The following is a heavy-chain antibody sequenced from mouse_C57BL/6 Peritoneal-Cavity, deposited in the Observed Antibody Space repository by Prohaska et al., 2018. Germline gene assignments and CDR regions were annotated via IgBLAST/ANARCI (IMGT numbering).Heavy chain of an antibody. Sequence: KQSPGQSLECIGDINPNNGGTSYNQKFKGKATLTVDKSSSTAYMELRSLTSEDSAVYYCARWDSNWYFDVWGTGTTVTVSS. CDR2: INPNNGGT. D-gene: IGHD2-5*01. CDR3: ARWDSNWYFDV. J-gene: IGHJ1*03. V-gene: IGHV1-26*01.